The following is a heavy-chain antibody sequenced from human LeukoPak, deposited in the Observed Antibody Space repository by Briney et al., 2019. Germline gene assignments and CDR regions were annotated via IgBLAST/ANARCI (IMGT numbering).Heavy chain of an antibody. CDR3: AKVAGDRLDA. CDR2: ISANNGKT. D-gene: IGHD6-19*01. J-gene: IGHJ5*02. V-gene: IGHV1-18*01. CDR1: AYTFATYG. Sequence: ASVTVSFKASAYTFATYGFCWVRQGPGHGLEWVGWISANNGKTHFAQKFQGRVTMTTDTSTTTAYMGLTSLRLDDTAVYYCAKVAGDRLDAWGEGTVVTVSS.